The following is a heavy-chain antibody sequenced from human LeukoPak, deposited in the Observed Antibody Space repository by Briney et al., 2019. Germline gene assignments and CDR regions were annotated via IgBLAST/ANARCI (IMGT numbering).Heavy chain of an antibody. V-gene: IGHV1-18*01. J-gene: IGHJ4*02. CDR2: ISAYNGNT. D-gene: IGHD1-26*01. CDR3: ARFLREQYFDC. CDR1: GYTFTSYG. Sequence: GASVKVSCKASGYTFTSYGMSWVRQAPGQGLEWMGWISAYNGNTNYAQKLQGRVTMTTNTATSTAYMELRSLRSDDTAVYYCARFLREQYFDCWRQGTLVTDSS.